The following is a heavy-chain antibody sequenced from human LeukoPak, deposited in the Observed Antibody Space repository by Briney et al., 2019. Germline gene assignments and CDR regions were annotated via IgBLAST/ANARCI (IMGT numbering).Heavy chain of an antibody. CDR3: ARTLGYCSSTSCRKLNWFDP. CDR2: ISSSGRTI. V-gene: IGHV3-48*03. CDR1: GFTFSSYE. Sequence: TGGSLRLSCAASGFTFSSYEMNWVRQAPGKGLEWVSYISSSGRTIYYAESVKGRFTISRANAKNSLYLQMNSLRAEDTAVYYCARTLGYCSSTSCRKLNWFDPWGQGTLVTVSS. J-gene: IGHJ5*02. D-gene: IGHD2-2*01.